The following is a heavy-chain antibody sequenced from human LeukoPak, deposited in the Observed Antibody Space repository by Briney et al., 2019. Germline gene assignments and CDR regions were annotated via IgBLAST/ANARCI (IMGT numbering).Heavy chain of an antibody. CDR1: GYTFTRYY. Sequence: VSVKVSCKASGYTFTRYYMHWVRQAPGQGLEWMGIINPSGGSTSYAQKFQGRVTMTRDMSTSTVYMELSSLRSEDTAMYYCATRGAVGFDYWGQGTLVTVSS. J-gene: IGHJ4*02. CDR2: INPSGGST. V-gene: IGHV1-46*01. CDR3: ATRGAVGFDY. D-gene: IGHD6-19*01.